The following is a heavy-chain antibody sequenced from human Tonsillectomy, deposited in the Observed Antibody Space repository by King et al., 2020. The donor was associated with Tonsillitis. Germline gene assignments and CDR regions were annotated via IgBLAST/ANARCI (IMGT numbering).Heavy chain of an antibody. D-gene: IGHD6-6*01. CDR1: DGSTNSNLYY. Sequence: LQLQESGPGLVKPSETLSLTCTVSDGSTNSNLYYWGWIRQPPGKGLEWIGSIYYSGSTFYNPSLQSRVSISVDTSKNQFSLKLTSLTAADTAVYYCARSYSSSSGWFDPWGQGTLVNVSS. CDR2: IYYSGST. J-gene: IGHJ5*02. V-gene: IGHV4-39*01. CDR3: ARSYSSSSGWFDP.